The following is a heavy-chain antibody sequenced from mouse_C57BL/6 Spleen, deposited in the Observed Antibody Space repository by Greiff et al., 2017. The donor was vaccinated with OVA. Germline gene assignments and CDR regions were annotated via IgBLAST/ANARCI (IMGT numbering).Heavy chain of an antibody. CDR3: ARRNYDAMYY. Sequence: VQLQQPGAELVMPGASVKLSCKASGYSFTSYWMNWVKQRPGQGLEWIGEIDPSDSYTNYNQKFKGKSTLTVDKSSSTAYMQLSSLTSEDSAVYYCARRNYDAMYYWGQGTSVTVSS. CDR2: IDPSDSYT. J-gene: IGHJ4*01. V-gene: IGHV1-69*01. CDR1: GYSFTSYW.